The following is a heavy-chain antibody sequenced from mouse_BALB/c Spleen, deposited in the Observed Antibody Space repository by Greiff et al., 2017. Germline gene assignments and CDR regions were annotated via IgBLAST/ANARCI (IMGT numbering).Heavy chain of an antibody. D-gene: IGHD1-2*01. CDR1: GYTFTSYW. CDR2: IYPSDSYT. V-gene: IGHV1-69*02. CDR3: TRGATATGAWFAY. Sequence: QVQLQQSGAELVRPGASVKLSCKASGYTFTSYWINWVKQRPGQGLEWIGNIYPSDSYTNYNQKFKDKATLTVDKSSSTAYMQLSSPTSEDSAVYYCTRGATATGAWFAYWGQGTLVTVSA. J-gene: IGHJ3*01.